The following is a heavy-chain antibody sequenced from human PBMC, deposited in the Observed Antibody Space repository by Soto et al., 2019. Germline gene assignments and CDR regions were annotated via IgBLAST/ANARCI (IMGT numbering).Heavy chain of an antibody. V-gene: IGHV4-59*01. CDR2: IYYNGSA. D-gene: IGHD2-21*02. Sequence: PSETLSLTCTVSGASLSLLYWSWVRQSPGKGLEWIGYIYYNGSATYNPSFRSRVTIAIDTSKSQFSLRLTSVTAADTAVYYCAKLSAGINQPTLTTVMTVLDFWGQGVLVTVSS. CDR3: AKLSAGINQPTLTTVMTVLDF. J-gene: IGHJ4*02. CDR1: GASLSLLY.